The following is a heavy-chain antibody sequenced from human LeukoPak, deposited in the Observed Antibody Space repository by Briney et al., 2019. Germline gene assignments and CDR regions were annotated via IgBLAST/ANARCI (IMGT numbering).Heavy chain of an antibody. CDR2: IIPIFGTA. CDR3: ARSYRTYYYYYMDV. CDR1: GGTFSSNA. J-gene: IGHJ6*03. D-gene: IGHD1-26*01. Sequence: ASVKVSCKASGGTFSSNAISWVRQAPGQGLEWMGGIIPIFGTANYAQKFQGRVTITADESTSTAYMKLSSLISEDTAVYYCARSYRTYYYYYMDVWGKGTTVTISS. V-gene: IGHV1-69*13.